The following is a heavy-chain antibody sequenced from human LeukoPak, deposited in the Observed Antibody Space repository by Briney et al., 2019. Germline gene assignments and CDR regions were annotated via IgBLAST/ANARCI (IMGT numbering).Heavy chain of an antibody. Sequence: SVKVSCKASGGTFISYASSWGRQAPGQGGEWMGRIIPILGIANYAQKFQGRVTITADKSTSTAYMELSSLRSEDTAVYYCARDQHNSAMAVCGHGTTVTVSS. CDR1: GGTFISYA. CDR2: IIPILGIA. J-gene: IGHJ6*02. V-gene: IGHV1-69*04. CDR3: ARDQHNSAMAV.